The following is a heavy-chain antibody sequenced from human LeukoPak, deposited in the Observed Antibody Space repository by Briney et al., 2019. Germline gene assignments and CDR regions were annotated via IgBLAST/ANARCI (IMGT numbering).Heavy chain of an antibody. CDR2: IYSGGST. D-gene: IGHD3-22*01. CDR1: GFTVSSNY. CDR3: ARDLKRRVYYDSSGSDDAFDI. V-gene: IGHV3-53*01. J-gene: IGHJ3*02. Sequence: GGSLRLSCAASGFTVSSNYMSWVRQAPGKGLEWVSVIYSGGSTYYADSVKGRFTISRDNSKNTLYLQMNSLRAEDTAVYYCARDLKRRVYYDSSGSDDAFDIWGQGTMVTVSS.